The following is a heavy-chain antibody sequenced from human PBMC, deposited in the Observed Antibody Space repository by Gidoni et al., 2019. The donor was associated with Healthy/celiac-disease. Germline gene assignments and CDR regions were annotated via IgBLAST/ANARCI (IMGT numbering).Heavy chain of an antibody. CDR3: ARGLNRGYYYYYYMDV. D-gene: IGHD3-10*01. Sequence: QVQLQQWGAGLLKPSETLSLTCAVYGGSFSGYYWSWLRQPPGKGLEWIGEINHSGSTNYNPSLKSRVTISVDTSKNQFSLKLSSVTAADTAVYYCARGLNRGYYYYYYMDVWGKGTTVTVSS. J-gene: IGHJ6*03. CDR2: INHSGST. V-gene: IGHV4-34*01. CDR1: GGSFSGYY.